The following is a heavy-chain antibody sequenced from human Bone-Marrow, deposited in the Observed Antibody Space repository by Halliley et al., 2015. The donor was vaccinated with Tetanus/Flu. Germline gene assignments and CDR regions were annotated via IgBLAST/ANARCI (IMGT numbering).Heavy chain of an antibody. J-gene: IGHJ4*02. D-gene: IGHD3-22*01. CDR2: IISSGSYI. CDR1: GFAFGDFY. V-gene: IGHV3-11*01. CDR3: ARDGYSYANDY. Sequence: SLRLSCVASGFAFGDFYMTWIRQAPGKGLEWISYIISSGSYIYYADSVKGRFTIARDNANNSLYLQMNSLRVEDSGVYFCARDGYSYANDYWGQGTLVTVSS.